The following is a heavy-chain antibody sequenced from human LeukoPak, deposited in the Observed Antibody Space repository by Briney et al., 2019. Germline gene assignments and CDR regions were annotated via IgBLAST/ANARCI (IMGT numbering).Heavy chain of an antibody. V-gene: IGHV1-8*03. J-gene: IGHJ4*02. CDR3: ARDRRDILTGEGTS. CDR2: MNPNSGNT. D-gene: IGHD3-9*01. Sequence: ASVKVSCKASGYTFTSYDISWVRQATGQGLEWMGWMNPNSGNTGYAQKFQGRVTITRNTSTSTVYMELSSLRSEDTAVYYCARDRRDILTGEGTSWGQGTLVTVSS. CDR1: GYTFTSYD.